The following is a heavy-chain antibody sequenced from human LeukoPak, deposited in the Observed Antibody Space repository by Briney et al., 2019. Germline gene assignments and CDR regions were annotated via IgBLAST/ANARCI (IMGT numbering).Heavy chain of an antibody. CDR1: GYTFTSYY. CDR2: INPSGGST. Sequence: GASVKVSCKASGYTFTSYYMHWVRQAPGQGLEWVGIINPSGGSTSYAQKFQGRVTMTRDTATSTVYMELSSLRSEDTAVYYGAGDYGGNSRSDAFDIWGQGTMVTVSS. V-gene: IGHV1-46*01. D-gene: IGHD4-23*01. CDR3: AGDYGGNSRSDAFDI. J-gene: IGHJ3*02.